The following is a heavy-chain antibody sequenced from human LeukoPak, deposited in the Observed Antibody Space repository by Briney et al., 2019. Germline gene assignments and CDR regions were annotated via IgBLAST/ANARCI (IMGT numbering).Heavy chain of an antibody. J-gene: IGHJ4*02. CDR1: GFTFSNFA. CDR3: AKDLAPGIY. V-gene: IGHV3-23*01. D-gene: IGHD1-26*01. Sequence: GGSLRLSCVASGFTFSNFAMNWVRQAPGKGLEWVSVVTGDSGTTYYADPVKGRFTISRDNSKNTLYLQMNSLRAEDTAVYYCAKDLAPGIYWGQGTLVTVSS. CDR2: VTGDSGTT.